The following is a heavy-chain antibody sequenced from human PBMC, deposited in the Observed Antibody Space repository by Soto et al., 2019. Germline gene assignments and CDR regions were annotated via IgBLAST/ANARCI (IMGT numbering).Heavy chain of an antibody. CDR2: ISAYNGNT. D-gene: IGHD3-22*01. J-gene: IGHJ4*02. CDR3: ASVRGYYDSSGYYYPSQIFDY. V-gene: IGHV1-18*01. Sequence: GASVKVSCKASGYTFTSYGISWVRQAPGQGLEWMGWISAYNGNTNYAQKLQGRVTMTTDTSTSTAYMELRSLRSDDTAVYYCASVRGYYDSSGYYYPSQIFDYWGQGTLVTVSS. CDR1: GYTFTSYG.